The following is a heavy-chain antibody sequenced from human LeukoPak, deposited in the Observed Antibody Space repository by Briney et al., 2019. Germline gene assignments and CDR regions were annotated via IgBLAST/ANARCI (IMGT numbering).Heavy chain of an antibody. D-gene: IGHD3-16*02. J-gene: IGHJ4*02. V-gene: IGHV3-21*01. CDR1: GFTLSNYS. CDR2: ISRSSNSI. CDR3: ARGDGIVDY. Sequence: GGSLRLSCAASGFTLSNYSMNWVRQAPGKGLEWASSISRSSNSIYYADSVKGRFTISRDNAKNSLYLQMNSLRAEDTAVYYCARGDGIVDYWGQGTLVTVSS.